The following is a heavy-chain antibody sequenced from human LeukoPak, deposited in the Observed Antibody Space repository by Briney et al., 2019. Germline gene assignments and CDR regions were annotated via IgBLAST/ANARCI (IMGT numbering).Heavy chain of an antibody. CDR1: GFTFDDYA. CDR2: ISWNSGSV. CDR3: TKDWRDSIRGGSPDFDY. D-gene: IGHD3-10*01. V-gene: IGHV3-9*01. J-gene: IGHJ4*02. Sequence: PGGSLRLSCATSGFTFDDYAMHWVRQAPGKGLEWVSGISWNSGSVGYADSVKGRFTISRDNAKNSLYLQMHSLRAEDTALYYCTKDWRDSIRGGSPDFDYWGQGTLVTVSS.